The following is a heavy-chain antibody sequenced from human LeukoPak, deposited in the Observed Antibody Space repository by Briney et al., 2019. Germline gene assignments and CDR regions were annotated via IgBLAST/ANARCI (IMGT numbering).Heavy chain of an antibody. CDR2: MYPLNSDI. Sequence: GESLKISCQGSGYSFTSYWIGWVRQMPGKRLEWMGIMYPLNSDIRYKPSSEGQVTMSADMSIKTAYLQWSSLKASDTAIYYCATTRGGNYHWDYWGQGTLVTVSS. CDR3: ATTRGGNYHWDY. CDR1: GYSFTSYW. V-gene: IGHV5-51*01. D-gene: IGHD3-16*01. J-gene: IGHJ4*02.